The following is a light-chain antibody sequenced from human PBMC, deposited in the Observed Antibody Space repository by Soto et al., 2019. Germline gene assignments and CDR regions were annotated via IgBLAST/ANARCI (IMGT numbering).Light chain of an antibody. CDR3: QQLNSYPPP. J-gene: IGKJ5*01. Sequence: DIQLTQSPSFLSASVGDRVTITCRASQGISSYLAWYQQKPGKAPKLLIYAASTLQSGVPSRFSGSGSGTEFTLTISSLQREDFATYYCQQLNSYPPPFGQETRLEIK. V-gene: IGKV1-9*01. CDR2: AAS. CDR1: QGISSY.